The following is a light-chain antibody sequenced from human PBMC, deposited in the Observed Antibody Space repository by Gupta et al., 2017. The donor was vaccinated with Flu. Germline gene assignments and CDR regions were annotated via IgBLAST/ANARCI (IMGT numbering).Light chain of an antibody. Sequence: PGERATRSCRASQSVTNYFAWYQQHPGQAPRLLIYDASNRATGIPDRFSGSGAGTDFSLTSSSREPEDFAVYYWQHGSRSPTFGQGTKLEI. J-gene: IGKJ2*01. CDR1: QSVTNY. V-gene: IGKV3-11*01. CDR2: DAS. CDR3: QHGSRSPT.